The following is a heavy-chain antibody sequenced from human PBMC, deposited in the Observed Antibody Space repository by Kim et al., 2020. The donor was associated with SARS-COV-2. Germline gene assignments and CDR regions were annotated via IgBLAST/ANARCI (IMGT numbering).Heavy chain of an antibody. J-gene: IGHJ6*03. CDR1: GGSISSYY. V-gene: IGHV4-59*01. Sequence: SEILSLTCTVSGGSISSYYWSWIRQPPGKGLEWIGYIYYSGSTNYNPSLKSRVTISVDTSKNQFSLKLSSVTAADTAVYYCARGGYDYIWGSYRPDYYYCHREVWGKGTTVTVSS. D-gene: IGHD3-16*02. CDR3: ARGGYDYIWGSYRPDYYYCHREV. CDR2: IYYSGST.